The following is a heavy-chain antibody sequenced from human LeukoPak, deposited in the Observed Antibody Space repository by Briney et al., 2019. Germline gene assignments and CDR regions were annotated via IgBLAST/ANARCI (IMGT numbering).Heavy chain of an antibody. J-gene: IGHJ3*02. CDR1: GFTFSSYA. CDR3: AKSGRYGDYSRPGDVFDI. V-gene: IGHV3-23*01. D-gene: IGHD4-17*01. CDR2: ISGSGGST. Sequence: PGGSLRLSCAASGFTFSSYAMSWVRQAPGKGLEWVSSISGSGGSTYYADSVKGRFTISRDNSKNTLYLQINSLRAEDTAVYYFAKSGRYGDYSRPGDVFDIWGQGTMVTVSS.